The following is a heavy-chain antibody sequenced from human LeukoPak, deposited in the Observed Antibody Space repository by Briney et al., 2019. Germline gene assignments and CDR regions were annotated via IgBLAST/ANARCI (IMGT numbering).Heavy chain of an antibody. J-gene: IGHJ4*02. CDR2: MNPNSGNT. CDR1: GYTFTSYD. Sequence: ASVKVSCKASGYTFTSYDINWVRQATGQGLEWMGWMNPNSGNTGYAQKFQGRVTMTRNTSISTAYMELSSLRSEDTAVYHCARSGVFSRSGYIVYWGQGTLVTVSS. CDR3: ARSGVFSRSGYIVY. V-gene: IGHV1-8*01. D-gene: IGHD3-3*01.